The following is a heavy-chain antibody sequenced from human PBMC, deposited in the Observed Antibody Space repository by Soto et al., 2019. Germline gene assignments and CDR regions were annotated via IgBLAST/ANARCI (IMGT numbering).Heavy chain of an antibody. J-gene: IGHJ5*02. CDR1: GGSISSSNW. V-gene: IGHV4-4*02. Sequence: KTSETLSLTCAVSGGSISSSNWWSWVRQPPGKGLEWIGEIYHSGSTNYNPSLKSRVTISVDKSKNQFSLKLSSVTAADTAVYYCARDSGLDILTGYSSYNWFDPWGQGTLVTVSS. CDR3: ARDSGLDILTGYSSYNWFDP. CDR2: IYHSGST. D-gene: IGHD3-9*01.